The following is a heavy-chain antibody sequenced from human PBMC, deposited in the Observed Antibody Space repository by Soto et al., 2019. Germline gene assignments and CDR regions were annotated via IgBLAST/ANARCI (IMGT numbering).Heavy chain of an antibody. CDR3: ASLPGAKEGFAY. V-gene: IGHV3-72*01. J-gene: IGHJ4*02. CDR2: TTNKANSYTT. Sequence: EVQLVESGGGLVQPGGSLRLSCAASGFILTDHYMDWVRQAPGKGLEWVGRTTNKANSYTTEYAASVKGSFTISRDDSKNPLYLQMNSMKTDATAVYYCASLPGAKEGFAYWGQGTLVTVSS. CDR1: GFILTDHY. D-gene: IGHD1-26*01.